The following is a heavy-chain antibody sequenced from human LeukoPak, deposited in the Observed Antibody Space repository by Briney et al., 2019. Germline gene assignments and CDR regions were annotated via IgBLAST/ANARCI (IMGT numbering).Heavy chain of an antibody. V-gene: IGHV4-34*01. D-gene: IGHD5-18*01. CDR2: INHSGNT. J-gene: IGHJ4*02. CDR3: ARHFRGYPYYFDY. Sequence: SETLSLTCAVYGGSFNSDYWSWIRQPPEKGLEWIGEINHSGNTNYNPSLKSRVSMSLDTSKNQFSLKLTSVIAADTAVYYCARHFRGYPYYFDYWSQGTLVTVSS. CDR1: GGSFNSDY.